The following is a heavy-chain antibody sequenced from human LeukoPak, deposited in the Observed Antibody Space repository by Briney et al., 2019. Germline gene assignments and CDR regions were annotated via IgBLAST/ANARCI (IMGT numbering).Heavy chain of an antibody. J-gene: IGHJ4*02. CDR1: GFTFSSNA. CDR2: ISGSGDRT. Sequence: GESLKISCAASGFTFSSNAMSWVRQAPGKGLEWVSAISGSGDRTYYAESVKGRFTISRDNSKNTLSLQMDSLRAEDTAVYFCAKELYISPDTVGFDYWGQGTLVTVSS. D-gene: IGHD4-23*01. CDR3: AKELYISPDTVGFDY. V-gene: IGHV3-23*01.